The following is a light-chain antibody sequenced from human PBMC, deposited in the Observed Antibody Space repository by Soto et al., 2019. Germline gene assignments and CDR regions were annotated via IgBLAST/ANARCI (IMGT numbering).Light chain of an antibody. Sequence: DIQMTQSPSTLSGSVGDRVTITCRASQTISSWLAWYQQKPGKAPKLLIYKASTLKSGVPSRFSGSGSATESTLTISSLQPDDFATYYCQHYNSYSEAFGQGTKLDIK. V-gene: IGKV1-5*03. CDR1: QTISSW. CDR3: QHYNSYSEA. J-gene: IGKJ1*01. CDR2: KAS.